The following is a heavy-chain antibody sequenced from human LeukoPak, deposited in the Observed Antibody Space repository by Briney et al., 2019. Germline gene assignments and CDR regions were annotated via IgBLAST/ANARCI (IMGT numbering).Heavy chain of an antibody. CDR2: IIPILDIT. V-gene: IGHV1-69*10. CDR3: AKGRYNWNDGTDAFDI. D-gene: IGHD1-1*01. J-gene: IGHJ3*02. Sequence: ASVKVSCKASGGTFSSHAMSWVRQAPGQGLEWMGGIIPILDITNYAQKFQGRVTITADKSTGTAYMELSSLRTEDTAVYYCAKGRYNWNDGTDAFDIWGQGTLVTVSS. CDR1: GGTFSSHA.